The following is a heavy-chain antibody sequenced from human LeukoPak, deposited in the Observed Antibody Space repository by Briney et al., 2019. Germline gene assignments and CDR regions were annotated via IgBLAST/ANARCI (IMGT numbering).Heavy chain of an antibody. J-gene: IGHJ4*01. CDR2: IYTSGDT. CDR3: ASGDYGAGSPVMRY. V-gene: IGHV4-61*02. CDR1: GGSVTRGAYS. D-gene: IGHD3-10*01. Sequence: PSETLSPTCTVSGGSVTRGAYSWTWIRQPVGKGLEWIGRIYTSGDTKYNPSLKSRVTISVGASNNQFSLKLTSVTAADTAVYYCASGDYGAGSPVMRYWGHGTLVIVSS.